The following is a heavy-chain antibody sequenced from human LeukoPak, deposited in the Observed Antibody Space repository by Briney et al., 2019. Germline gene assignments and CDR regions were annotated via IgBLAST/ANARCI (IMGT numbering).Heavy chain of an antibody. CDR2: IFDERNK. Sequence: GGSLRLSCSASGFTLRTYAMHWVRQAPGKGLEWVAVIFDERNKFVADSVKGRFTISRDNSKNTLYLQMNSLRDEDTAVYYCARDPIAAEPDYFDYWGQGTLVTVSS. J-gene: IGHJ4*02. V-gene: IGHV3-30*04. CDR3: ARDPIAAEPDYFDY. D-gene: IGHD1-14*01. CDR1: GFTLRTYA.